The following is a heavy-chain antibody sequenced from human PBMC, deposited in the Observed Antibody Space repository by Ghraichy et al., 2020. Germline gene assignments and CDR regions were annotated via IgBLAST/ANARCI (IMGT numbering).Heavy chain of an antibody. CDR2: IYTSGST. D-gene: IGHD6-19*01. J-gene: IGHJ3*02. Sequence: ESLNISCTVSGGSISSYYWSWIRQPAGKGLEWIGRIYTSGSTNYNPSLKSRVTMSVDTSKNQFSLKLSSVTAADTAVYYCAREAGYSSGWDDAFDIWGQGTMVTVSS. CDR1: GGSISSYY. V-gene: IGHV4-4*07. CDR3: AREAGYSSGWDDAFDI.